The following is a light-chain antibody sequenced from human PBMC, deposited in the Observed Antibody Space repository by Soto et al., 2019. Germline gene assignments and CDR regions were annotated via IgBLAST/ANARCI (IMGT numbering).Light chain of an antibody. V-gene: IGKV3-20*01. Sequence: EVVLTQSPGPLSLSPGERATLSCRASQSVSNNYLTWYQQKPGQSPNLLIFGSSDRATGIPDRFSGSGSETDFSLTISSLEPEDFAVYYCQQYDSSPPYTFGQGTKLDIK. CDR3: QQYDSSPPYT. CDR2: GSS. CDR1: QSVSNNY. J-gene: IGKJ2*01.